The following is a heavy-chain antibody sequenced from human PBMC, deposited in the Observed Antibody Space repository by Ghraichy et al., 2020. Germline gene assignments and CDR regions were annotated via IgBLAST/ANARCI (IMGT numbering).Heavy chain of an antibody. J-gene: IGHJ6*03. CDR2: ISSSSSYI. D-gene: IGHD6-19*01. Sequence: GGSLRLSCAASGFTFSSYSMNWVRQAPGKGLEWVSSISSSSSYIYYADSVKGRFTISRDNAKNSLYLQMNSLRAEDTAVYYCAREGLDSSGWYETSDYYYYYYMDVWGKGTTVTVSS. CDR1: GFTFSSYS. V-gene: IGHV3-21*01. CDR3: AREGLDSSGWYETSDYYYYYYMDV.